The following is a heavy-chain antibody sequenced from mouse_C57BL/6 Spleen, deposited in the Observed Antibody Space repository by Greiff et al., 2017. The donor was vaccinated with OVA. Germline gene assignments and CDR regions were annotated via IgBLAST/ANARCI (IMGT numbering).Heavy chain of an antibody. D-gene: IGHD2-14*01. Sequence: QVQLKQPGAELVMPGASVKLSCKASGYTFTSYWMHWVKQRPGQGLEWIGEIDPSDSYTNYNQKFKGKSTLTVDKSSSTAYMQLSSLTSEDSAVYYCARWVRDYFDYWGQGTTLTVSS. CDR3: ARWVRDYFDY. CDR2: IDPSDSYT. J-gene: IGHJ2*01. V-gene: IGHV1-69*01. CDR1: GYTFTSYW.